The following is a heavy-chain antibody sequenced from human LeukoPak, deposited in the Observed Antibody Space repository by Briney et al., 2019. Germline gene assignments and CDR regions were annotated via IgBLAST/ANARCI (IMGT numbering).Heavy chain of an antibody. D-gene: IGHD3-3*01. V-gene: IGHV3-30-3*01. CDR1: GFTFSSYA. Sequence: GGSLRLSCAASGFTFSSYATHWVRQAPGKGLEWVAVISYDGSNKYYADSVKGRFTISRDNSKNTLYLQMNSLRAEDTAVYYCARDRHYDFWSGYPDYWGQGTLVTVSS. CDR3: ARDRHYDFWSGYPDY. CDR2: ISYDGSNK. J-gene: IGHJ4*02.